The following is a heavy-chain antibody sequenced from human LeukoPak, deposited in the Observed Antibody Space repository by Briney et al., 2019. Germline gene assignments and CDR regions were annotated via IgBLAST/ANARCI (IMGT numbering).Heavy chain of an antibody. CDR1: GYSFTSYW. D-gene: IGHD6-19*01. Sequence: GESLKISCKGSGYSFTSYWIGWVRQMPGEGLEWMGTIYPGDSDTRYSPSFQGQVTISADKSISTAYLQWSSLKASDTAMYYCARLTGYSSGWYYFDYWGQGTLVTVSS. J-gene: IGHJ4*02. CDR3: ARLTGYSSGWYYFDY. V-gene: IGHV5-51*01. CDR2: IYPGDSDT.